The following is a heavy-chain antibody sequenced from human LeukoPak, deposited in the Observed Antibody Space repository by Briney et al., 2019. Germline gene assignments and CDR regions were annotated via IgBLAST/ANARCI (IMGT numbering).Heavy chain of an antibody. CDR2: INTNTGNP. CDR3: ARGYYGSGSYYNLLPPYYYYYMDV. V-gene: IGHV7-4-1*02. CDR1: GYTFTSYA. D-gene: IGHD3-10*01. J-gene: IGHJ6*03. Sequence: GASVKVSCKASGYTFTSYAMNWVRQAPGQGLEWMGWINTNTGNPTYAQGFTGRFVFSLDTSVSTAYLQISSLKAEDTAVYYCARGYYGSGSYYNLLPPYYYYYMDVWGKGTTVTVSS.